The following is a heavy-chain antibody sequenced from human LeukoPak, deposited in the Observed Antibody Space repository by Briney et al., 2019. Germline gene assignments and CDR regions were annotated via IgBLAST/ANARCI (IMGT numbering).Heavy chain of an antibody. V-gene: IGHV3-7*03. Sequence: GGSLRLSCAASGFTFSDFVMNWVRQAPGKGLEWVAFIKGDETEKHYVDSLKGRFTISRDNAENSLSLQMNSLRAEDTAVYYCAKGLNIPYDFWSGYCLDYWGQGTLVTVSS. CDR1: GFTFSDFV. J-gene: IGHJ4*02. CDR2: IKGDETEK. D-gene: IGHD3-3*01. CDR3: AKGLNIPYDFWSGYCLDY.